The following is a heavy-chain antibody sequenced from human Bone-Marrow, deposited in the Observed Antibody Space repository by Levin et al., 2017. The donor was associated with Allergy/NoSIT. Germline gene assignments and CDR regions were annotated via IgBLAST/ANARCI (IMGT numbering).Heavy chain of an antibody. D-gene: IGHD3-10*01. CDR1: GASIRSGAYY. CDR2: IYYNGST. V-gene: IGHV4-31*03. CDR3: ARVLAGFDGSAMAYEY. J-gene: IGHJ4*02. Sequence: SSETLSLTCTVSGASIRSGAYYWSWVRQPPGQGLEWIGYIYYNGSTYFNPSLKSRVSISVDTSQNQFSLKLSSVTAADTADYYCARVLAGFDGSAMAYEYWGRGSLVTVSS.